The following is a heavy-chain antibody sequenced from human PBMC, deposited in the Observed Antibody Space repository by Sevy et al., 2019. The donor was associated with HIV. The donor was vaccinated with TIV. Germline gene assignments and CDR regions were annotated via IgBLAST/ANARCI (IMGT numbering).Heavy chain of an antibody. J-gene: IGHJ4*02. D-gene: IGHD6-13*01. CDR2: ISGSGSST. CDR3: AKGQIAAALDY. V-gene: IGHV3-23*01. CDR1: GFTFNNCA. Sequence: GGSLRLSCAASGFTFNNCAMNWVRQAPGKGLEWVSIISGSGSSTYYADSVKGRFTISRDNSKNSLYLQMNSLRAEDTAVYYCAKGQIAAALDYWGQGTLVTVSS.